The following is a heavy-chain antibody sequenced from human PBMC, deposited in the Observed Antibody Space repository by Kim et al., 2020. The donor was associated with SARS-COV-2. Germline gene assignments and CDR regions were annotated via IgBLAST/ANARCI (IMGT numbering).Heavy chain of an antibody. CDR1: GYTFTSYG. V-gene: IGHV1-18*04. CDR3: ARGGDYYDSTLGPRDY. CDR2: ISAYNGNT. Sequence: ASVKVSCKASGYTFTSYGISWVRQAPGQGLEWMGWISAYNGNTNYAQKLQGRVTMTTDTSTSTAYMELRSLRSDDTAVYYCARGGDYYDSTLGPRDYWGQGTLVTVSS. D-gene: IGHD3-22*01. J-gene: IGHJ4*02.